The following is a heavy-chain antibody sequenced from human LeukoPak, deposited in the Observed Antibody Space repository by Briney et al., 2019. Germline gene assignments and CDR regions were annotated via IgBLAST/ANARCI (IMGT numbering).Heavy chain of an antibody. CDR2: ISGSGGST. Sequence: TGGSLRLSCAASGFTFSSYAMSWVRQALGKGLEWVSAISGSGGSTYYADSVKGRFTISRDNSKNTLYLQMNSLRAEDTAVYYCAKALEDSSSSAYFDYWGQGTLVTVSS. D-gene: IGHD6-6*01. CDR1: GFTFSSYA. CDR3: AKALEDSSSSAYFDY. J-gene: IGHJ4*02. V-gene: IGHV3-23*01.